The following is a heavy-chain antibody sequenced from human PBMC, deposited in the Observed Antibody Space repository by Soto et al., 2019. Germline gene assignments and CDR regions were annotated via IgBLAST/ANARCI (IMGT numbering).Heavy chain of an antibody. Sequence: SETLSLTCAVFGGSVNSGNYYWSWIRQPPGKGLEWIGYIYYSGSTYYNPSLKSRVTISVDTSKNQFSLKLSSVTAADTAVYYCARSPYCSGGSCYDSYYMDVWGKGTTVTVS. V-gene: IGHV4-61*01. CDR2: IYYSGST. J-gene: IGHJ6*03. CDR3: ARSPYCSGGSCYDSYYMDV. CDR1: GGSVNSGNYY. D-gene: IGHD2-15*01.